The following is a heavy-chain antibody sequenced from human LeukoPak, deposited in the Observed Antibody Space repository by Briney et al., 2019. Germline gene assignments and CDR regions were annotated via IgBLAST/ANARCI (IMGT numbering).Heavy chain of an antibody. J-gene: IGHJ4*02. CDR2: IDPSDSYT. V-gene: IGHV5-10-1*01. CDR3: ARHRFAVTVTAPFDY. Sequence: GESLKISCKGSGYSFTSYWISWVRQMPGKGLEWMGRIDPSDSYTNYSPSFQGHVTISADKSISTAYLQRSSLKASDTAMYYCARHRFAVTVTAPFDYWGQGTLVTVSS. D-gene: IGHD4-11*01. CDR1: GYSFTSYW.